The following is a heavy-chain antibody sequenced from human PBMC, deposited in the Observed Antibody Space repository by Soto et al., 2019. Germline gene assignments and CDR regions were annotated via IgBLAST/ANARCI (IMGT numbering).Heavy chain of an antibody. CDR3: ASSVLNYYDSSGYYYGMDV. J-gene: IGHJ6*02. V-gene: IGHV3-53*01. Sequence: GGSLRLSCAASGFTVSSNYMSWVRQAPGKGLEWVSVIYSGGSTYYADSVKGRFTISRDNSKNTLYLQMNSLRAEDTAVYYCASSVLNYYDSSGYYYGMDVWGQGTTVTVSS. CDR2: IYSGGST. D-gene: IGHD3-22*01. CDR1: GFTVSSNY.